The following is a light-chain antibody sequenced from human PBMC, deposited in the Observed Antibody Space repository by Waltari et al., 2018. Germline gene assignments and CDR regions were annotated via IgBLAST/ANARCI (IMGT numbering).Light chain of an antibody. CDR2: SNN. CDR1: SSHLGSNN. Sequence: QSVLTQPPSASGTPGQRVTISCSGSSSHLGSNNVNWYQQLPGTAPNLLIYSNNQRPSGVPDRFSGSKSGTSASLAISGLQSEDEADYYCAAWDDSLNGWVFGGGTKLTVL. CDR3: AAWDDSLNGWV. J-gene: IGLJ3*02. V-gene: IGLV1-44*01.